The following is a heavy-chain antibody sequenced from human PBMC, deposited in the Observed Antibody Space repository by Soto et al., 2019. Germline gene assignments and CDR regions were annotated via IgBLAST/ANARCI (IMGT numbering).Heavy chain of an antibody. J-gene: IGHJ4*02. V-gene: IGHV1-46*03. Sequence: QVQLVQSGAEVKKPGASVKVSCMASGYTFTSYYMHWVRQAPGQGLEWMGIINPSGGSTSYAQKLQGRILINRETSTSTVYMERSSLRAEDTAVYYCARDRKADIVATITWNDPSYCFDYWGQGTLVTVTS. D-gene: IGHD5-12*01. CDR3: ARDRKADIVATITWNDPSYCFDY. CDR1: GYTFTSYY. CDR2: INPSGGST.